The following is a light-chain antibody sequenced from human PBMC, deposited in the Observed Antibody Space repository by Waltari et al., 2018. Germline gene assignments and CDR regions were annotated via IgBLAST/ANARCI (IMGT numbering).Light chain of an antibody. J-gene: IGKJ2*01. CDR3: QQYNNWPPMYT. V-gene: IGKV3-15*01. CDR2: GAS. Sequence: EIVMTQSPATLSVSPGDRATLSCRASQSVNTYLAWYQHKPGQAPRLLIYGASTRATGIPARVSGSGSGTEFSLTISSLQSEDFAVYYCQQYNNWPPMYTFGQGTKVEIK. CDR1: QSVNTY.